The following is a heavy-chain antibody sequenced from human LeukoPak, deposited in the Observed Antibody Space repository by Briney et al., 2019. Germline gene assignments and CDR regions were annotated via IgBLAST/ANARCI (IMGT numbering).Heavy chain of an antibody. V-gene: IGHV1-46*01. J-gene: IGHJ4*02. Sequence: ASVKVSCKASGYTFTNYYMYWVRQAPGQGLEWMGIINPSSGSTGYAQKFQGRVTMTRDTSTSTVYMDLSSLKSEDTAVYYCVRSRDGYNYFDYWGQGTLVTVSS. CDR3: VRSRDGYNYFDY. CDR1: GYTFTNYY. D-gene: IGHD5-24*01. CDR2: INPSSGST.